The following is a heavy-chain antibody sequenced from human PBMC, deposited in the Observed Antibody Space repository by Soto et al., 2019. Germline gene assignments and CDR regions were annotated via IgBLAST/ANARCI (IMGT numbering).Heavy chain of an antibody. V-gene: IGHV3-66*01. CDR2: ISNRGDT. CDR3: AREPRYCRGGSCSITGDAYDI. CDR1: GFIVSNTY. J-gene: IGHJ3*02. Sequence: EVQLVESGGGLVQPGGSLRLSCTASGFIVSNTYVNWVRQAPGKGLEWVSVISNRGDTHYADSVRGRSSLSRDISDNTLHLQMNNLRVEDTAVYYCAREPRYCRGGSCSITGDAYDIWGQGTMVTVSS. D-gene: IGHD2-15*01.